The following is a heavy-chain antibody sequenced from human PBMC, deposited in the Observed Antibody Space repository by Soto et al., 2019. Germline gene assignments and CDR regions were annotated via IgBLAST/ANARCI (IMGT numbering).Heavy chain of an antibody. J-gene: IGHJ4*02. CDR2: ISYDGSNK. CDR3: ASKGGDFWSGSHDY. D-gene: IGHD3-3*01. Sequence: QVQLVESGGGVVQPGRSLRLSCAASGFTFSSYAMHWVRQAPGKGLEWVAVISYDGSNKYYADSVKGRFTISRDNSKNTLYLQMNSLRAEDTAVYYCASKGGDFWSGSHDYWGQGTLVTVSS. CDR1: GFTFSSYA. V-gene: IGHV3-30-3*01.